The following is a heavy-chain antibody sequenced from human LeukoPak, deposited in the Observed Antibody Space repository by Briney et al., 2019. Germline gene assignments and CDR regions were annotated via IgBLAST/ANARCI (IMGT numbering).Heavy chain of an antibody. Sequence: PSQTLSLTCTVSGGSISSYYWSWIRQSPGKGLDLIGYVYYSGSAKYNPSLESRVTISVDTSKNQFSLNLSSVTAADTAVYYCARNLGYCGTTGCYWFDPWGQGTLVTVSS. CDR3: ARNLGYCGTTGCYWFDP. V-gene: IGHV4-59*01. CDR2: VYYSGSA. CDR1: GGSISSYY. J-gene: IGHJ5*02. D-gene: IGHD2-2*01.